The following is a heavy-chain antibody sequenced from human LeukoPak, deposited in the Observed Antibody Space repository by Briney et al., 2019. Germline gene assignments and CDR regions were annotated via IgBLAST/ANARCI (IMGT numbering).Heavy chain of an antibody. D-gene: IGHD5-18*01. CDR2: IYYSGST. Sequence: SETLSLTCTVYGGSISSYYWSWIRQPPGKGLEWIGYIYYSGSTNYNPSLKSRVTISVDTSKNQFSLKLSSVTAADTAVYYYASVDTAMVTWRYFDYWGQGTLVTVSS. CDR1: GGSISSYY. J-gene: IGHJ4*02. CDR3: ASVDTAMVTWRYFDY. V-gene: IGHV4-59*08.